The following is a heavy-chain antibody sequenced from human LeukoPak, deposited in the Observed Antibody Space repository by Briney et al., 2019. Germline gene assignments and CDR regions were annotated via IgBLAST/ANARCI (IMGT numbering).Heavy chain of an antibody. CDR2: IWYDGSNK. V-gene: IGHV3-33*01. Sequence: GGSLRLSCAASGFTFSSYGMHWVRQAPGKGLEWVAVIWYDGSNKYYADSEKGRFAISRDNSKNTLYLQMNSLRAEDTAVYYCARDYYVVVAATGIDYWGQGTLVTVSS. D-gene: IGHD2-15*01. J-gene: IGHJ4*02. CDR1: GFTFSSYG. CDR3: ARDYYVVVAATGIDY.